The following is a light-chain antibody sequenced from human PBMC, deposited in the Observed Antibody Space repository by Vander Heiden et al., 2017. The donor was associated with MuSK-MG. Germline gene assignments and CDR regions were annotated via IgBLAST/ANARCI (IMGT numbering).Light chain of an antibody. CDR3: QSYDSSLSGV. CDR1: SSNIGAGYD. V-gene: IGLV1-40*01. J-gene: IGLJ3*02. CDR2: GNS. Sequence: QSVLTQPPSVSGAPGQRVTISCTGSSSNIGAGYDVHWYQQLPGTAPKLLIYGNSKRPAGVPDRFSGSKSGTSASLAITGRQAEEEADYYCQSYDSSLSGVFGGGTKLTVL.